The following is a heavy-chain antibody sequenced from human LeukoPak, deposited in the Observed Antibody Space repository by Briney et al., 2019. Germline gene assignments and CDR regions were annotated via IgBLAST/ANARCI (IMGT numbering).Heavy chain of an antibody. CDR3: ARDYYDSSGYYLDLYFQH. CDR2: ISYDGSNE. J-gene: IGHJ1*01. D-gene: IGHD3-22*01. CDR1: GFSFSSYA. Sequence: GGSLRLSCAASGFSFSSYAMHWARQAPGKGLEWVAAISYDGSNEYYADSVRGRFTISRDNAKNSLYLQMNSLRAEDTAVYYCARDYYDSSGYYLDLYFQHWGQGTLVTVSS. V-gene: IGHV3-30*04.